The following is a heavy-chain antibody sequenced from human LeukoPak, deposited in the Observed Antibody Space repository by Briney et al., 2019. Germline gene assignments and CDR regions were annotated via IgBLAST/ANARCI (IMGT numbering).Heavy chain of an antibody. CDR1: GFTFSRYS. CDR2: ISSSSSTI. V-gene: IGHV3-48*02. J-gene: IGHJ4*02. CDR3: ASLISSYGPGLDY. D-gene: IGHD3-16*01. Sequence: PGGTLRLSCAASGFTFSRYSMNWVRQAPGKGLQWVSYISSSSSTIYYADPVKGRFTISRDNAKNSLYLQMSSLRDEDTAVYYCASLISSYGPGLDYWGQGPLVSVSS.